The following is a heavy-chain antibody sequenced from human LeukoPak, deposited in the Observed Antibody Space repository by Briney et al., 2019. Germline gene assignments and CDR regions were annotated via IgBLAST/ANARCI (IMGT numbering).Heavy chain of an antibody. CDR3: ARDRGNDILTYPIDY. CDR2: VSSSSSYI. CDR1: GFPFSSYS. V-gene: IGHV3-21*01. Sequence: GGSLRLSCAASGFPFSSYSMNWVRQAPGKGLEWVSSVSSSSSYIYYADSVKGRFTISRDNAKNSLYLQMNSLRAEDTAVYYCARDRGNDILTYPIDYWGQGTLVTVSS. D-gene: IGHD3-9*01. J-gene: IGHJ4*02.